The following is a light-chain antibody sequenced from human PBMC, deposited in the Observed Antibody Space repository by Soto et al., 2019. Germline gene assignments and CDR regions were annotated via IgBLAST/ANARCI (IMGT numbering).Light chain of an antibody. CDR2: GNS. CDR1: SSNIGAGYD. CDR3: SSYAGSNNFV. J-gene: IGLJ1*01. V-gene: IGLV1-40*01. Sequence: QSVLTQPPSVSGAPGQRVTISCTGSSSNIGAGYDVHWYQQLPGTAPKLLIYGNSNRPSGVPDRFSGSKSGNTASLTVSGLQAEDEADYYCSSYAGSNNFVFGTGTKV.